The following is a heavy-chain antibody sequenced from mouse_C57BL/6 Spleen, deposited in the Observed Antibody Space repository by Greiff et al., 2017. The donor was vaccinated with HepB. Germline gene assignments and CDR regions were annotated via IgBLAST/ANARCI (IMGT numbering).Heavy chain of an antibody. Sequence: QVQLQQPGAELVRPGSSVKLSCKASGYTFTSYWMDWVKQRPGQGLEWIGNIYPSDSETYYHQKFKDKATVTVDKSSSTAYMQLSSLTSADSAVYYCARGGLGRGLDYWGQGTTLTVSS. V-gene: IGHV1-61*01. D-gene: IGHD3-3*01. J-gene: IGHJ2*01. CDR1: GYTFTSYW. CDR2: IYPSDSET. CDR3: ARGGLGRGLDY.